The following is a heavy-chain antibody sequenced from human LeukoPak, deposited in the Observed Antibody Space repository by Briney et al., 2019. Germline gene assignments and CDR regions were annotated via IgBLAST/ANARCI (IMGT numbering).Heavy chain of an antibody. CDR2: ISGSGGST. CDR3: AKMSTMNFWSGYDP. Sequence: PGGSLRLSCAASGFTFSNYAMTWVRQAPGRGLEWVSGISGSGGSTYYADSVKGRFTLSRDNSKNTLYLQMNSLTAEDTAVYYCAKMSTMNFWSGYDPWGQGTMVTVSS. CDR1: GFTFSNYA. V-gene: IGHV3-23*01. J-gene: IGHJ3*01. D-gene: IGHD3-3*01.